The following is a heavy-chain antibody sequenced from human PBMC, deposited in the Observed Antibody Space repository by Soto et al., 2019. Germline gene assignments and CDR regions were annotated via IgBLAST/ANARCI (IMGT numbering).Heavy chain of an antibody. CDR2: ISAYNGNT. Sequence: QVQLVQSGAEVKKPGASVKVSCKASGYTFTSYGISWVRQAPGQGLEWMGWISAYNGNTNYAQKLQGRVTMTTDTATSTAYMELRSLRCDDTAVYYCARAGYYDYIWGSYRNIDYWGQGTLFTVSS. V-gene: IGHV1-18*01. D-gene: IGHD3-16*02. CDR1: GYTFTSYG. J-gene: IGHJ4*02. CDR3: ARAGYYDYIWGSYRNIDY.